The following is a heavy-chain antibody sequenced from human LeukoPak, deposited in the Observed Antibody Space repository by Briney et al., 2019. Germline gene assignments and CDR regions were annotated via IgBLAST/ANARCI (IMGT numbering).Heavy chain of an antibody. CDR2: IYHSGST. D-gene: IGHD3-22*01. J-gene: IGHJ1*01. V-gene: IGHV4-38-2*01. CDR3: ARRPGVRGYSGLVYFQY. CDR1: DDSIRNNYY. Sequence: PSETLSLTCAVSDDSIRNNYYWGWIRQPPGKGLEWIGSIYHSGSTYYNPSHKSRVTISEDTSKNQFSLKVNSVTAADTAVYYCARRPGVRGYSGLVYFQYWGQGTLVIVSS.